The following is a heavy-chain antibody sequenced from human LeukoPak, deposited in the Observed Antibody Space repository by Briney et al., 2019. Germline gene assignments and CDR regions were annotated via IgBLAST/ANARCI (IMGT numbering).Heavy chain of an antibody. V-gene: IGHV4-4*07. D-gene: IGHD3-22*01. CDR3: ARDMVSTWPYFYTYYYMDV. J-gene: IGHJ6*03. CDR2: IHGNGST. Sequence: PSVTLSLTCTVSGASITAHSWNWIRQPAGKALEWIGRIHGNGSTNYNPSLKSRVTMSLDTSKSQFSLKLPSVTAADTALYYCARDMVSTWPYFYTYYYMDVWGQGTTVAVSS. CDR1: GASITAHS.